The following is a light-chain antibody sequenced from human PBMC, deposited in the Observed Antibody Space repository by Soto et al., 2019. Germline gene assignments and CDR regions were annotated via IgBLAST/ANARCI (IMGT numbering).Light chain of an antibody. V-gene: IGKV1-5*03. CDR1: QTISSW. CDR3: QQYDTYWT. J-gene: IGKJ1*01. Sequence: DIQMTQSPSTLSGSVGDRVTITCRASQTISSWLAWYQQKPGKAPNLLIYKASSLKSGVPSRFSGSGSGTEFTLTISSLPPDDFATYYCQQYDTYWTFGQGTKVDIK. CDR2: KAS.